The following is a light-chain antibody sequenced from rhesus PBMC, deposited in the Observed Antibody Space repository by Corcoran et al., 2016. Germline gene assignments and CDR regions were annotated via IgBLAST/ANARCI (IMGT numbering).Light chain of an antibody. CDR1: QGISSW. CDR3: LQYSSSPLT. V-gene: IGKV1-22*01. Sequence: DIQMTQSPSSLSASVGDTVTITCQASQGISSWLAWYQLKPAKAPKFLIYTASIFPSVAPSRFTGSGSVTDVSLTISSLQPEDFATYYCLQYSSSPLTFGGGTKVEIK. J-gene: IGKJ4*01. CDR2: TAS.